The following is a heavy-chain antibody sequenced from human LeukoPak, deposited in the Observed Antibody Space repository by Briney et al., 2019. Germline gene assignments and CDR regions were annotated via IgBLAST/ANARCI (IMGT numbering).Heavy chain of an antibody. Sequence: QPGGSLRLSCAASGFTFSNYWMHWVRQAPGKGPVWVSRINDDGSSTSYADSVKGRFTISRDNAKNTLYLQMNSLRAEDTAVYYCARGRGYDSGAYNYAFSDYWGQGTLVTVSS. CDR1: GFTFSNYW. J-gene: IGHJ4*02. V-gene: IGHV3-74*01. D-gene: IGHD3-22*01. CDR3: ARGRGYDSGAYNYAFSDY. CDR2: INDDGSST.